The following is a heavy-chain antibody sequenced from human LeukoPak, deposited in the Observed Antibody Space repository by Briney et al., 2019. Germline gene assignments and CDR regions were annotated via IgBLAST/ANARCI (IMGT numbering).Heavy chain of an antibody. Sequence: PSETLSLTCAVYVDSFSNYYWNWIRQTPGKGLEWIGEVNESGGTNINPSLRSRVILSVDTSKNQFSLKLISITAADTAIYYCARGQGATVPQVGKNWFDPWGQGTWVIVSS. CDR2: VNESGGT. J-gene: IGHJ5*02. D-gene: IGHD1-26*01. CDR3: ARGQGATVPQVGKNWFDP. CDR1: VDSFSNYY. V-gene: IGHV4-34*01.